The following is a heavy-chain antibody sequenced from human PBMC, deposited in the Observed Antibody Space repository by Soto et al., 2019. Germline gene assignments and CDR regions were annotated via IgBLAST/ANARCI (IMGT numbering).Heavy chain of an antibody. CDR3: VRGGILEANRPYYYYGLDV. Sequence: ASVKFSCKSFGYTFTTYGLSWVRQAPGQGLEWMGWVSPYNGNTYYAPRLQGRVTMTTDTSTTTAYMSLRSLRSDDTAIYYCVRGGILEANRPYYYYGLDVWGQGTPVTV. V-gene: IGHV1-18*01. CDR2: VSPYNGNT. CDR1: GYTFTTYG. D-gene: IGHD1-1*01. J-gene: IGHJ6*02.